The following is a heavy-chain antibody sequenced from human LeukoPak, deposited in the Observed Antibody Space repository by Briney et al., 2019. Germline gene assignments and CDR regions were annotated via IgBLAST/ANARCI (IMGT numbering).Heavy chain of an antibody. V-gene: IGHV3-53*01. D-gene: IGHD3-22*01. CDR3: AKTSDYYFSFDY. CDR1: GFTVSSNY. Sequence: GGSLRLSCAASGFTVSSNYMTWVRQAPGRGLEWVPTMYSGGSPYYADSVKGRFTISRDSSKNTLYLQMNSLRAEDTAVYYCAKTSDYYFSFDYWGQGTLVTVSS. J-gene: IGHJ4*02. CDR2: MYSGGSP.